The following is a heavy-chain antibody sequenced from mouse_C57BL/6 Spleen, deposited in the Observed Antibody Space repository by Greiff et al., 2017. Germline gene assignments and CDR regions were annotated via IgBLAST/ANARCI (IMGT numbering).Heavy chain of an antibody. CDR2: IDPADSET. Sequence: QVQLKQSGAELVRPGSSVKLSCKASGYNFTSYWMHWVKQRRIQGLEWIGNIDPADSETSYNQKVKDKATLTADKSSSTAYMQLSSLTSEDSAVYYCARSNYYGSSYSYWGQGTTLTVSS. CDR3: ARSNYYGSSYSY. D-gene: IGHD1-1*01. J-gene: IGHJ2*01. V-gene: IGHV1-52*01. CDR1: GYNFTSYW.